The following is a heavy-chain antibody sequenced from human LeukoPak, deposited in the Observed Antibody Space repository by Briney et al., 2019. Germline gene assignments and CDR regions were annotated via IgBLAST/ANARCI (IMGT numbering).Heavy chain of an antibody. J-gene: IGHJ4*02. V-gene: IGHV4-59*02. D-gene: IGHD3-22*01. Sequence: SETLSLTCTVSGASVSSHYWSWIRQPPGKGLEWIGYIDYSGSTNYNPSLKSRVPISVDTSKNQFSLNLSSVTAADTGVYYCARGHYYDTSGDYWGQGTLVTVSS. CDR3: ARGHYYDTSGDY. CDR1: GASVSSHY. CDR2: IDYSGST.